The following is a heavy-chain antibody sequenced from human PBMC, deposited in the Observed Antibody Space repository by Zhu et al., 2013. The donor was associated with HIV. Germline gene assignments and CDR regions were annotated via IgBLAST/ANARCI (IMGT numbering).Heavy chain of an antibody. V-gene: IGHV4-34*01. J-gene: IGHJ6*03. CDR3: ARGYCSGGSCYIRPRVAGYYMDV. CDR2: INHSGST. D-gene: IGHD2-15*01. Sequence: QVQLQQWGAGLLKPSETLSLTCAVYGGSFSGYYWSWIRQPPGKGLEWIGEINHSGSTNYNPSLKSRVTISVDTSKNQFSLKLSSVTAADTAVYYCARGYCSGGSCYIRPRVAGYYMDVWGKGPRSPSP. CDR1: GGSFSGYY.